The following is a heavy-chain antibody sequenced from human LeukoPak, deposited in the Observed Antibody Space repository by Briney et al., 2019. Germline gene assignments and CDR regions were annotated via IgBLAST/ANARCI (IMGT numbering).Heavy chain of an antibody. D-gene: IGHD6-19*01. Sequence: GGSLRLSCAASGFTFSSYGMHWVRQAPGKGLEWVAFIRYDGSNKYYADSVKGRFTISRDNSKNTLYLQMNSLRAEDTAVYYRARDLNFYSSGWYDYWGQGTLVTVSS. CDR2: IRYDGSNK. V-gene: IGHV3-30*02. J-gene: IGHJ4*02. CDR3: ARDLNFYSSGWYDY. CDR1: GFTFSSYG.